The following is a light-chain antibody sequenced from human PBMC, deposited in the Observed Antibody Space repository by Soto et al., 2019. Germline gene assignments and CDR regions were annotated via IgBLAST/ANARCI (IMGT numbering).Light chain of an antibody. CDR3: QQRYNWPPWT. V-gene: IGKV3-11*01. Sequence: EIVLTQSPATLSLSPGERATLSCRARQSVSDYLAWYQQKPGQAPRLLIYDASNRATGIPARFSGSGSGTDFTLTISSLEAEDFAVYYCQQRYNWPPWTFGQGTKVDI. J-gene: IGKJ1*01. CDR1: QSVSDY. CDR2: DAS.